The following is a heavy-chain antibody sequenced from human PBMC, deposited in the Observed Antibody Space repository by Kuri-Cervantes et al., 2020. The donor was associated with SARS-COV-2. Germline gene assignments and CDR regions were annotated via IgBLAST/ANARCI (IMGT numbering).Heavy chain of an antibody. CDR3: AIGGNYWHA. CDR2: IGQDGSVK. J-gene: IGHJ5*02. D-gene: IGHD1-1*01. CDR1: GFTFNTSW. V-gene: IGHV3-7*01. Sequence: GGSLRLSCAASGFTFNTSWMSWVRQAPGKGLEWVANIGQDGSVKYYVDSAKGRFTISRDNAKNSLYLQMNSLRTDDMAVYYCAIGGNYWHAWVQGTLVTVSS.